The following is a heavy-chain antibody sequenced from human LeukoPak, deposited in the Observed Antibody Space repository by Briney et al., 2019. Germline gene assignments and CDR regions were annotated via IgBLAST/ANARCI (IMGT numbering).Heavy chain of an antibody. V-gene: IGHV3-23*01. CDR2: ISGHGTNT. Sequence: GGSLRLSCAASSFTFDNYGMSWVRQAPGKGLEWVSAISGHGTNTYYAGSVKGRFTISRDNSKNTLYLQMNSLRAEDTAVYYCAKVMLFVMGGSYRGCAFDIWGQGTMVTVSS. D-gene: IGHD1-26*01. CDR1: SFTFDNYG. J-gene: IGHJ3*02. CDR3: AKVMLFVMGGSYRGCAFDI.